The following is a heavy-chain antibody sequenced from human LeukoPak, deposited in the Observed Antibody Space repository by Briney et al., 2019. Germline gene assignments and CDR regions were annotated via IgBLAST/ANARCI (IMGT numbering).Heavy chain of an antibody. J-gene: IGHJ4*02. CDR1: GFTFSSYA. CDR2: ISGSGGST. CDR3: AKDREAARPMLFDY. D-gene: IGHD6-6*01. V-gene: IGHV3-23*01. Sequence: GGSLGLSCAASGFTFSSYAMSWVRQAPGKGLEWVSAISGSGGSTYYADSVKGRFTIPRDNSKNTLYLQMNSLRAEDTAVYYCAKDREAARPMLFDYWGQGTLVTVSS.